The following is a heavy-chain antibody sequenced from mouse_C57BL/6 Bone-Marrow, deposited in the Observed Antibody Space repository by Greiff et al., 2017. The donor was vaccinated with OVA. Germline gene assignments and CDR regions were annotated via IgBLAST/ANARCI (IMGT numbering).Heavy chain of an antibody. CDR2: IDPSDSYT. CDR1: GYTFTSYW. V-gene: IGHV1-50*01. D-gene: IGHD2-5*01. Sequence: VQLQQPGAELVKPGASVKLSCKASGYTFTSYWMQWVKQRPGQGLEWIGEIDPSDSYTHYNQKFKGKATLTVDTSSSTAYMQLSSLTSEDSAVYYGARDSNYGDWYFDVWGTGTTVTVSS. J-gene: IGHJ1*03. CDR3: ARDSNYGDWYFDV.